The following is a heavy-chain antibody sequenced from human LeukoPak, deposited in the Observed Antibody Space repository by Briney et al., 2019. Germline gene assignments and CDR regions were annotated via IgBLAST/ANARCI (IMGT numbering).Heavy chain of an antibody. Sequence: ASVKVSCKVSGYTLTELSIHWVRQAPGQGLEWMGWINPYTGDTNSAQKFQGRVTMTRDTSISTAYMELSRLTSDDSAVYYCARDLESPGELKYYYYMDVWGNGTTVTVSS. D-gene: IGHD1-26*01. CDR2: INPYTGDT. J-gene: IGHJ6*03. CDR3: ARDLESPGELKYYYYMDV. CDR1: GYTLTELS. V-gene: IGHV1-2*02.